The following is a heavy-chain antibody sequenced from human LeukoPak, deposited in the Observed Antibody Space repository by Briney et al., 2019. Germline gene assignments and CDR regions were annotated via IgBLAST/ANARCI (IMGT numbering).Heavy chain of an antibody. CDR3: AKDPKWLRCPDY. D-gene: IGHD5-12*01. V-gene: IGHV3-23*01. Sequence: GGTLRLSCAASGFTFSSYGMSWVRQAPGKGLEWVSAISVSGGSTYYADSVKGRFTISRDNSKNTLYLQMNSLRAEDTAVYYCAKDPKWLRCPDYWGQGTLVTVSS. CDR1: GFTFSSYG. J-gene: IGHJ4*02. CDR2: ISVSGGST.